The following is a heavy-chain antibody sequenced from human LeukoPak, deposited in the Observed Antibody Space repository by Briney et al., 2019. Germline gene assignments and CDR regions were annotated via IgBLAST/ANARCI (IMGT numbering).Heavy chain of an antibody. CDR2: ISGGGRST. V-gene: IGHV3-23*01. CDR1: GFTFSTCA. D-gene: IGHD1-1*01. J-gene: IGHJ4*02. Sequence: GGSLRLSCAASGFTFSTCAMSWVRQAPGKGLEWVSTISGGGRSTDYADSVKGRFTISRDNSRNTLSLQMTSLRAEDTAVSYCARDYWRSIDHWGQGTLVTVSS. CDR3: ARDYWRSIDH.